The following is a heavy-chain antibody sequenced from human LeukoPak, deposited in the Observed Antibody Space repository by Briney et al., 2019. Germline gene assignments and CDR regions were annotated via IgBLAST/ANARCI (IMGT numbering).Heavy chain of an antibody. CDR3: ARGNTWFYFDY. V-gene: IGHV4-59*01. Sequence: SETLSLTCTVSGGSISSYYWSWIRQPPGKGLEWIGYIYYSGSTNYKPSLKSRVTISVHTSKNQFSLKLSSVTAADTAVYYCARGNTWFYFDYWGQGTLVTVSS. J-gene: IGHJ4*02. CDR2: IYYSGST. CDR1: GGSISSYY. D-gene: IGHD3-22*01.